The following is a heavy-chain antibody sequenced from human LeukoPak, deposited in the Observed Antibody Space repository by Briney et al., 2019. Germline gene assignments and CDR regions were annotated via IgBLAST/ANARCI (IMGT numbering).Heavy chain of an antibody. CDR1: GVSISSNPYY. CDR3: ASLHIVVVTVPYFDY. CDR2: IYYSGST. J-gene: IGHJ4*02. Sequence: PSGTLSLTCSVSGVSISSNPYYWGWIRQPPGKGLEWIGTIYYSGSTYYNPSLKSRVTISVDTSKNQFSLKLSSVTAADTAVYYCASLHIVVVTVPYFDYWGQGTLVTVSS. D-gene: IGHD2-21*02. V-gene: IGHV4-39*07.